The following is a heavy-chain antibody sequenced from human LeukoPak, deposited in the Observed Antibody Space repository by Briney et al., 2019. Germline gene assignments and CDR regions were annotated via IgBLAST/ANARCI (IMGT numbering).Heavy chain of an antibody. CDR2: ISYDGSNK. J-gene: IGHJ4*02. Sequence: PGRSLRLSCAASGFTFSSYGMHWVRQAPGKGLEWVAVISYDGSNKYYADSVKGRLTISRDNSKNTVYLQMNRLRAEDTAVYFCAKDSSSRGWYFEHWGQGTLVTVSS. D-gene: IGHD6-19*01. CDR3: AKDSSSRGWYFEH. CDR1: GFTFSSYG. V-gene: IGHV3-30*18.